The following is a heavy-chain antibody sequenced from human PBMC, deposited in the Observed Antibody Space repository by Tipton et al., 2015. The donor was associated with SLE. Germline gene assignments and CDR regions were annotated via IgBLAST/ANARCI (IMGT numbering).Heavy chain of an antibody. CDR2: IYHSGST. Sequence: TLSLTCAVSGYSISSGYYWGWIRQPPGKGLEWIGSIYHSGSTYYNPSLKSRVTISVDTSKNQFSLKLSSVTAADTAVYYCARGLEWLPRGACDIWGQGTMVTVSS. CDR1: GYSISSGYY. CDR3: ARGLEWLPRGACDI. D-gene: IGHD3-3*01. J-gene: IGHJ3*02. V-gene: IGHV4-38-2*01.